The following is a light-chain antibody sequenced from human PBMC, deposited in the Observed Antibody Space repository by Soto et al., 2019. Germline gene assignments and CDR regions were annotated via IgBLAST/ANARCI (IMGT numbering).Light chain of an antibody. V-gene: IGLV2-14*01. CDR1: SSDVGGYNY. CDR2: EVN. Sequence: QSALTQPASVSGSLGQSITISCTGTSSDVGGYNYVSWYQQHPGKAPKLMIYEVNYRPSGVSNRFSGSKSGNTASLTISGLQADDEADYYCYSYTDSSTRVFGTGTKLTVL. J-gene: IGLJ1*01. CDR3: YSYTDSSTRV.